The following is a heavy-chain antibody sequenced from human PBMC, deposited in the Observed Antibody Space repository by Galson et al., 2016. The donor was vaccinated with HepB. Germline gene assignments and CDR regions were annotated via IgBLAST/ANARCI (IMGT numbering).Heavy chain of an antibody. J-gene: IGHJ4*02. V-gene: IGHV3-48*03. CDR3: AREPVRLDDLLTGPPKNPDY. Sequence: SLRLPCAASGFTFSRYEMNWVRQAPGKGLVWVSYISSSGTTIYYADSGKGRFTISRDNAKNSLYLQMNSLRAEDTAVYYCAREPVRLDDLLTGPPKNPDYWGQGTLVTVSS. CDR2: ISSSGTTI. D-gene: IGHD3-9*01. CDR1: GFTFSRYE.